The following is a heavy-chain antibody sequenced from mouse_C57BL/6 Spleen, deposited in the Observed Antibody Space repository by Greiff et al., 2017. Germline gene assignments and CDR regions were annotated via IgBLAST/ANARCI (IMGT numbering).Heavy chain of an antibody. J-gene: IGHJ1*03. D-gene: IGHD4-1*01. V-gene: IGHV5-4*01. CDR1: GFTFSSYA. CDR3: ARDPQTGTVWYFDV. Sequence: EVQVVESGGGLVKPGGSLKLSCAASGFTFSSYAMSWVRQTPEKRLEWVATISDGGSYTYYPDNVKGRFTISRDNAKNNLYLQMSHLKSEDTAMYYCARDPQTGTVWYFDVWGTGTTVTVSS. CDR2: ISDGGSYT.